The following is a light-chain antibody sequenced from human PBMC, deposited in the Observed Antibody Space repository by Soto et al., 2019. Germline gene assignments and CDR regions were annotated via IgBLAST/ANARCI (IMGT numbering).Light chain of an antibody. CDR1: QSLLYRSNNKNY. J-gene: IGKJ1*01. CDR3: QHYYATPRT. Sequence: IVLTQSTDTMAVSLGERDTINCKSSQSLLYRSNNKNYLAWYRQKPGQPPKLLIFWASTRDSGVPDRFSGSGSGTDFTLTISSLQAEDVAVYYCQHYYATPRTFCQGSKV. CDR2: WAS. V-gene: IGKV4-1*01.